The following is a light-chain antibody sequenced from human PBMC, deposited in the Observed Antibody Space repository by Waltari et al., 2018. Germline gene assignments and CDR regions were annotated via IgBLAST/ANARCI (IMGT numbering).Light chain of an antibody. J-gene: IGLJ1*01. CDR1: ELPRKY. CDR2: EDT. CDR3: YSSDTTGLRV. Sequence: SYELTQPPSVSVSPGQTARITCSGHELPRKYAYWFQQKSGQAPRLVIYEDTKRPSDIPARFSGSSSGTVATLTITGAQVDDEADYYCYSSDTTGLRVFGSGTTVVVL. V-gene: IGLV3-10*01.